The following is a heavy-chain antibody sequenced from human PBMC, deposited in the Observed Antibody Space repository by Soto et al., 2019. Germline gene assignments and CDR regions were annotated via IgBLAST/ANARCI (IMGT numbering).Heavy chain of an antibody. V-gene: IGHV3-23*01. D-gene: IGHD5-12*01. J-gene: IGHJ5*01. Sequence: ESGGGLVQPGGSLRLSCAASGFTFSSYAMSWVRQAPGQGLEWVSAISGSGDTTYYADSVKGRFTISRDNSDDTLHLQMNSLRAEDTAVFYCAKDRGYSGYDNWFDSWGQGTLVTVSS. CDR1: GFTFSSYA. CDR2: ISGSGDTT. CDR3: AKDRGYSGYDNWFDS.